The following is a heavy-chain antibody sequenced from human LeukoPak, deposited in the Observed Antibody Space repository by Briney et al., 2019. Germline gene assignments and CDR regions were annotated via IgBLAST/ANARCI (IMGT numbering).Heavy chain of an antibody. CDR2: ISSSSSYI. CDR1: GFTFSSYS. Sequence: PGGSLRLSCAASGFTFSSYSMNWVRQAPGKGLEWVSSISSSSSYIYYADSVKGRFIISRDNAKNSLYLQMNSLRAEDTAVYYCAREDCSSTSCYAGIGWYFDLWGRGTLVTVSS. CDR3: AREDCSSTSCYAGIGWYFDL. J-gene: IGHJ2*01. D-gene: IGHD2-2*01. V-gene: IGHV3-21*01.